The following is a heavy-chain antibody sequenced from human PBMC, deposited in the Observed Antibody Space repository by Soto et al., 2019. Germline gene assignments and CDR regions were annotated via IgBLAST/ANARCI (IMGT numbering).Heavy chain of an antibody. J-gene: IGHJ4*02. CDR3: ARAVWFSLDS. Sequence: GGALRLSCVASGFIFRNDYMSWIRQPPGKGLEWVAKTNKDGSEAYNVDALEGRCTIAGNKAKTLLFLEMKSLRVDDTAVYYCARAVWFSLDSWGRGTLVTVSS. CDR1: GFIFRNDY. D-gene: IGHD3-9*01. V-gene: IGHV3-7*03. CDR2: TNKDGSEA.